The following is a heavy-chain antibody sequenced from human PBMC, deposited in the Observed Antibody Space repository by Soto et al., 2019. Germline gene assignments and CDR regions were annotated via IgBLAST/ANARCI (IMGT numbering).Heavy chain of an antibody. CDR2: IVVGSGNT. D-gene: IGHD7-27*01. Sequence: GASVKASCKASGFTITSSAMQWVRQARGQRLEWIGWIVVGSGNTNYAQKFQERVTITRDMSTSTAYMELSSLRSEDTAVYYCAAGLGANNFGYYYYMDVWGKGTTVTVSS. CDR3: AAGLGANNFGYYYYMDV. J-gene: IGHJ6*03. V-gene: IGHV1-58*02. CDR1: GFTITSSA.